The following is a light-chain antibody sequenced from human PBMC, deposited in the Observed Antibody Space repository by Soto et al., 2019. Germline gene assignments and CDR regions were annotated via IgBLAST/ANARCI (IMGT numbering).Light chain of an antibody. CDR3: QQYNDWPIT. V-gene: IGKV3-15*01. CDR2: GAS. J-gene: IGKJ5*01. CDR1: QSVSSK. Sequence: IVMTQSPATLSVSPGDRATLSCRASQSVSSKLAWYQQKPGQAPRLLIHGASTRATAIPARFSGGGSGTEFTLTISSLQSEDFAVYFCQQYNDWPITFGQGTRLEIK.